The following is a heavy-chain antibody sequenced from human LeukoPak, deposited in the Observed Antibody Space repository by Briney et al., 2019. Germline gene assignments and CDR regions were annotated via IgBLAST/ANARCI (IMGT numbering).Heavy chain of an antibody. CDR1: GYTFTGYY. Sequence: ASVKVSCKASGYTFTGYYMHWVRQAPGQGLEWMGWINPNSGGTNYAQKFQGRVTMTRDTSISTAYMELSSLRSEDTAVYYCARAHVTGYSYGQNWFDPWGQGTLVTVSS. V-gene: IGHV1-2*02. D-gene: IGHD5-18*01. CDR3: ARAHVTGYSYGQNWFDP. CDR2: INPNSGGT. J-gene: IGHJ5*02.